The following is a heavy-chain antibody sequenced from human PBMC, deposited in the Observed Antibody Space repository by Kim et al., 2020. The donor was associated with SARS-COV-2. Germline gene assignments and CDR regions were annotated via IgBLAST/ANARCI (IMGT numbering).Heavy chain of an antibody. V-gene: IGHV4-39*07. J-gene: IGHJ4*02. CDR1: GGSISSSTYY. CDR3: ARDTKTYLDY. CDR2: IYHSGST. Sequence: SETLSLTCTVSGGSISSSTYYWGWIRQAPGKGLEWIGSIYHSGSTYYNPSLKSRVAISVDTSKNQLSLKLTFVTAADTAVYYCARDTKTYLDYWGQGTLVIVSS.